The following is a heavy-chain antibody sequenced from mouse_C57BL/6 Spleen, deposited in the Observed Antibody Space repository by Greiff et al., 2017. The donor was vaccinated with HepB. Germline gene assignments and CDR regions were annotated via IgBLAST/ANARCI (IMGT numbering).Heavy chain of an antibody. D-gene: IGHD4-1*01. CDR3: ARDGSSGTLYYFDY. J-gene: IGHJ2*01. CDR2: ISDGGSYT. Sequence: EVQGVESGGGLVKPGGSLKLSCAASGFTFSSYAMSWVRQTPEKRLEWVATISDGGSYTYYPDNVKGRFTISRDNAKNNLYLQMSHLKSEDTAMYYCARDGSSGTLYYFDYWGQGTTLTVSS. CDR1: GFTFSSYA. V-gene: IGHV5-4*01.